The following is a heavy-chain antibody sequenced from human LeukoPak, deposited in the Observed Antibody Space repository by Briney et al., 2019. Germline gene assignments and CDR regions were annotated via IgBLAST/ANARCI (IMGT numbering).Heavy chain of an antibody. CDR1: GYTFTGYY. Sequence: GASVKVSCKASGYTFTGYYIHWVRQAPGQGLEWMGWINPNSGGTNYAQKFQGRVTMTRETSISTAYMELSRLRSDDTAVYYCARDKGVGSSLIDYWGQGTLVIVSS. CDR2: INPNSGGT. V-gene: IGHV1-2*02. D-gene: IGHD6-6*01. CDR3: ARDKGVGSSLIDY. J-gene: IGHJ4*02.